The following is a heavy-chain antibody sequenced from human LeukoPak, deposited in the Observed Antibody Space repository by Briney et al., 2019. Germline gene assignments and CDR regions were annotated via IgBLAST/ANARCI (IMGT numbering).Heavy chain of an antibody. J-gene: IGHJ4*02. CDR2: INAGNGNT. V-gene: IGHV1/OR15-3*02. CDR1: GYTFTDYF. Sequence: ASVKVSCKASGYTFTDYFMNWMRQAPGQRLEWMGWINAGNGNTKYSQKFQGRVTITRDTSASTAYMELSSLRSEDTAVYYCARVQRITIFSSRHPEFDYWGQGTLVTVSS. D-gene: IGHD3-9*01. CDR3: ARVQRITIFSSRHPEFDY.